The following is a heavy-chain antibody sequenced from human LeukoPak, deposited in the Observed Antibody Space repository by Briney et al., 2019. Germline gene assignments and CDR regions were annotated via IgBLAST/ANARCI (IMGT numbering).Heavy chain of an antibody. CDR3: ARSDTWNYFDY. CDR1: GGSISGYF. V-gene: IGHV4-4*07. CDR2: IFPGGST. J-gene: IGHJ4*02. D-gene: IGHD1-20*01. Sequence: SETLSLTCSVSGGSISGYFWSWIRRPAGKGLEWIGRIFPGGSTNYSPFLKSRVTMSVDTSKNQFSLRLRSVTAADTAVYYCARSDTWNYFDYWGQGTLVTVSS.